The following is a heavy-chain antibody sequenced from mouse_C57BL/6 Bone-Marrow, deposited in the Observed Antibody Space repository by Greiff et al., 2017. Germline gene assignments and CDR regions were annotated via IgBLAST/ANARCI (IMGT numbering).Heavy chain of an antibody. CDR1: GFTFSDYG. V-gene: IGHV5-17*01. CDR3: ARKGYYGSSYCWYSDV. Sequence: EVQVVESGGGLVKPGGSLKLSCAASGFTFSDYGMHWVRQAPEKGLAWVAYISSGSSTIYYADTVKGRFTISRDNAKNTLFLQMTSLRSEDTAMYYCARKGYYGSSYCWYSDVWGTGTTVTVSS. CDR2: ISSGSSTI. D-gene: IGHD1-1*01. J-gene: IGHJ1*03.